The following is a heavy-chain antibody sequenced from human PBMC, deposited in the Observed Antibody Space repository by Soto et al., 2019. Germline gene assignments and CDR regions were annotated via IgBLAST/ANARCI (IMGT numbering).Heavy chain of an antibody. Sequence: PSQTLSLTCAISGDSVSSNSAAWNWIRQSPSRGLEWLGRTYYRSKWYNDYAVSVKSRITINPDTSKNQFSLKLSSVTAADTAVYYCARCGSNRRYWFDPWGQGTLVTVSS. V-gene: IGHV6-1*01. CDR2: TYYRSKWYN. D-gene: IGHD1-26*01. CDR1: GDSVSSNSAA. J-gene: IGHJ5*02. CDR3: ARCGSNRRYWFDP.